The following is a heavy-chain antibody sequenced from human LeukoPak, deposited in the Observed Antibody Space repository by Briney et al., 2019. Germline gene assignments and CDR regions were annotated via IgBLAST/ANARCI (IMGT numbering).Heavy chain of an antibody. CDR3: ASLYRWGADY. V-gene: IGHV3-7*03. CDR1: GFTFSTYW. D-gene: IGHD3-16*01. Sequence: GGSLRLSCAASGFTFSTYWMSWVRQAPGKGLEWVANIKQDGSEKYYVDSVKGRFTISRDNVKNSLSLQMNSLRAEDTAVYYCASLYRWGADYWGQGTLVTVSS. CDR2: IKQDGSEK. J-gene: IGHJ4*02.